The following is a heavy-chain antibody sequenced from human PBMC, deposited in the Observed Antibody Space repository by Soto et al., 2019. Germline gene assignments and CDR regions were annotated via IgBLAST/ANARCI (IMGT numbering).Heavy chain of an antibody. Sequence: GGSLRLSCAASGFTFSSYGMHWVRQAPGKGLEWVAVISYDGSNKYYADSVKGRFTISRDNSKNTLYLQMNSLRAEDTAVYYCAKQKRDYDILTGLDYWGQGT. J-gene: IGHJ4*02. V-gene: IGHV3-30*18. D-gene: IGHD3-9*01. CDR3: AKQKRDYDILTGLDY. CDR1: GFTFSSYG. CDR2: ISYDGSNK.